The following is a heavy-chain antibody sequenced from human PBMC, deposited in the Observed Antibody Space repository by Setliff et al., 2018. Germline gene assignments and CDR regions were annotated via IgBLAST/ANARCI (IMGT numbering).Heavy chain of an antibody. D-gene: IGHD1-7*01. V-gene: IGHV1-18*04. CDR1: GYTFTGYF. Sequence: GASVKVSCKASGYTFTGYFIHWLRQAPGQGLEWMGWISAYNGNTNYAQKLQGRVTMTTATSTSTAYMELRSLTSEDTAVYYCARSAIRGTTKKYYYYMDVWGKGTTVTVS. CDR2: ISAYNGNT. CDR3: ARSAIRGTTKKYYYYMDV. J-gene: IGHJ6*03.